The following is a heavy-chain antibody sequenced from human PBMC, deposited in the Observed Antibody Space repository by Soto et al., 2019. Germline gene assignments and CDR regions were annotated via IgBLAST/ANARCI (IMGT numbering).Heavy chain of an antibody. CDR2: IYYSGST. Sequence: NPSETLSLTCTFSGGSISSGDYYWSWIRQPPGKGLEWIGYIYYSGSTYYNPSLKSRVTISVDTSKNQFSLKLSSVTAADTAVYYCARERGERYYYGMDVWGQGTTVTVSS. J-gene: IGHJ6*02. CDR1: GGSISSGDYY. D-gene: IGHD3-10*01. V-gene: IGHV4-30-4*01. CDR3: ARERGERYYYGMDV.